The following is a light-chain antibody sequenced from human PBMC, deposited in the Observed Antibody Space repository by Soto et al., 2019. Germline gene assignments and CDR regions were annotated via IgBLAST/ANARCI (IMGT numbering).Light chain of an antibody. Sequence: QSVLTQPPSASGTPGQRVTISCSGSSSNTGSNYVYWYQQLPGTAPKLLIYRNNQRPSGVPDRFSGSKSGTSASLAISGLRSEDEADYYCAAWDDSLSGPNVVFGGGTKVTVL. CDR2: RNN. CDR1: SSNTGSNY. V-gene: IGLV1-47*01. J-gene: IGLJ2*01. CDR3: AAWDDSLSGPNVV.